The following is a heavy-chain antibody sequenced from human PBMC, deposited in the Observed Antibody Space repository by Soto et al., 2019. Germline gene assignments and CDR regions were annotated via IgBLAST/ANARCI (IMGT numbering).Heavy chain of an antibody. V-gene: IGHV4-39*01. D-gene: IGHD6-13*01. J-gene: IGHJ3*02. CDR3: ARRLPGYSSSWPPAFDI. CDR1: GGSISSSSYY. Sequence: QLQLQESGPGLVKPSETLSLTCTVSGGSISSSSYYWGWIRQPPGKGLEWIGSIYYSGSTYYNPSLTSRVTISVDTSKNQFSLKLSVVTAADTAVYYCARRLPGYSSSWPPAFDIWGQGTMVTVSS. CDR2: IYYSGST.